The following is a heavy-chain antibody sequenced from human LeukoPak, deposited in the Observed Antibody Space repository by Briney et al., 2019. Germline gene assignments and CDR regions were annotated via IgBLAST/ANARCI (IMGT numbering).Heavy chain of an antibody. CDR1: GVTFRSYA. Sequence: GGSLRLSCAASGVTFRSYAMSWVRQAPGKGREWVSSISGSGRYTYYADSVNGRFTISRDNSKNTLYLQMNSLRAEDTAVYYCARKPYDRSGYKAPYWHFDLWGRGTLVTVSS. J-gene: IGHJ2*01. CDR2: ISGSGRYT. V-gene: IGHV3-23*01. CDR3: ARKPYDRSGYKAPYWHFDL. D-gene: IGHD3-22*01.